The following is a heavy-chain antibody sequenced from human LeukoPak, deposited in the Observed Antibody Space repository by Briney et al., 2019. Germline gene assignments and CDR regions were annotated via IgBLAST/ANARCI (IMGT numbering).Heavy chain of an antibody. V-gene: IGHV4-59*01. Sequence: SETLSPTCTVSGGSISSYYWSWIRQPPGKGLEWIGYIYYSGSTNYNPSLESRVTLSIDTSMNQFSLKLNSVTAADTAVYYCARNHYDFWSGYYPFDCWGQGTLVTVSS. CDR1: GGSISSYY. CDR3: ARNHYDFWSGYYPFDC. D-gene: IGHD3-3*01. CDR2: IYYSGST. J-gene: IGHJ4*02.